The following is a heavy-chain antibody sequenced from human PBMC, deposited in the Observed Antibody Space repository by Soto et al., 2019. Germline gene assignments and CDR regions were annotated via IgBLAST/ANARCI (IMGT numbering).Heavy chain of an antibody. CDR1: GGSISSGGYY. CDR3: ARESASITIFGVVTNWFDP. J-gene: IGHJ5*02. D-gene: IGHD3-3*01. V-gene: IGHV4-31*03. CDR2: IYYSGST. Sequence: PSETLSLTCTVSGGSISSGGYYCSWIRQHPGKGLEWIGYIYYSGSTYYNPSLKSRVTISVDTSKNQFSLKLSSVTAADTAVYYCARESASITIFGVVTNWFDPWGQGTLVTVSS.